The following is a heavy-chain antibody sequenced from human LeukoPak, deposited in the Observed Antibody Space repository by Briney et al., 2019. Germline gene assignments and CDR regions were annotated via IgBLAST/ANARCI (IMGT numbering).Heavy chain of an antibody. CDR3: GRALGDGSNLDY. CDR2: INPDSGNT. V-gene: IGHV1-18*01. Sequence: ASVKVSCKASGYTFRSYGISWVRQAPGQGLEWMGVINPDSGNTNYAQKLQGRFTMTTDTFTSTVYMQMKSLRAEDTAVYYCGRALGDGSNLDYWGTGTLVTVSS. CDR1: GYTFRSYG. J-gene: IGHJ4*02. D-gene: IGHD5-24*01.